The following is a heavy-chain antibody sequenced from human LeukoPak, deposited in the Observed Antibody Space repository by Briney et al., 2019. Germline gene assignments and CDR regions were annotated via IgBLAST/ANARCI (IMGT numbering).Heavy chain of an antibody. CDR2: ISYDGSNK. V-gene: IGHV3-30*04. Sequence: GGSLRPSCAASGFTFSSYAMHWVRQAPGKGLEWVAVISYDGSNKYYADSVKGRFTISRDNSKNTLYLQMNSLRAEDTAVYYCAAAAGSPGDYYYYYGMDVWGQGTTVTVSS. CDR3: AAAAGSPGDYYYYYGMDV. CDR1: GFTFSSYA. J-gene: IGHJ6*02. D-gene: IGHD6-13*01.